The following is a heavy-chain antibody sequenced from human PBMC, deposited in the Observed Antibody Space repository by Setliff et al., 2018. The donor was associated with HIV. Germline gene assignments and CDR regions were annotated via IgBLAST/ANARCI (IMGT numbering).Heavy chain of an antibody. J-gene: IGHJ4*02. Sequence: SETLSLTCSVSGGSIDSSDYYWGWICQPPGKGLEWIGTVYYTGSTFYNPSLESRVTISVDTSKNQFSLKLRSVTATDTTVYYCARRTLITGYDYWGQGTLVTVSS. D-gene: IGHD3-16*01. V-gene: IGHV4-39*01. CDR1: GGSIDSSDYY. CDR3: ARRTLITGYDY. CDR2: VYYTGST.